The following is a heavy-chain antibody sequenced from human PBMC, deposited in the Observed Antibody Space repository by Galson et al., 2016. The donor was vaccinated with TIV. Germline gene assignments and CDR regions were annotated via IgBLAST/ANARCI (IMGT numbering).Heavy chain of an antibody. V-gene: IGHV1-69*13. J-gene: IGHJ6*02. CDR1: GGTFSSDA. Sequence: SVKVSCKASGGTFSSDAISWVRQAPGQGLEWMGVINPMLGTKNYAQTFQGRLTITADESTRSVYMALSSLRSEDTAVYYCATDRNTALDTYPDYYGMDVWGQGTTVTVSS. CDR2: INPMLGTK. D-gene: IGHD5-18*01. CDR3: ATDRNTALDTYPDYYGMDV.